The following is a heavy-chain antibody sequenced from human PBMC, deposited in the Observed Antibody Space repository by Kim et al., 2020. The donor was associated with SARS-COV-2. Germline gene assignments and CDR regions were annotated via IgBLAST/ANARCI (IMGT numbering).Heavy chain of an antibody. V-gene: IGHV4-59*08. J-gene: IGHJ1*01. CDR3: ARHYGGNGYFQH. D-gene: IGHD2-15*01. Sequence: NHPPPLNSRVTISVDTSKNQVCLKLSCVAAADTAVYYCARHYGGNGYFQHWGQGTLVTVSS.